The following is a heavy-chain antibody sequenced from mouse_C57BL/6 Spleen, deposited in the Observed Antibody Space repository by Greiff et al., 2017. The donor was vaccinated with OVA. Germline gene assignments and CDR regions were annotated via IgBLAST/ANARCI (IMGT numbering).Heavy chain of an antibody. J-gene: IGHJ2*01. Sequence: EVHLVESGGGLVQPGGSLKLSCAASGFTFSDYYMYWVRQTPEKRLEWVAYISNGGGSTYYPDTVKGRFTISRDNAKNTLYLQMSRLKSEDTAMYYCARRGGYDEGYFDYWGQGTTLTVSS. D-gene: IGHD2-2*01. CDR1: GFTFSDYY. V-gene: IGHV5-12*01. CDR3: ARRGGYDEGYFDY. CDR2: ISNGGGST.